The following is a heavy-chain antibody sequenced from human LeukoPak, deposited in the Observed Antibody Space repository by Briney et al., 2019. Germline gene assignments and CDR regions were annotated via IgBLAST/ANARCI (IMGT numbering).Heavy chain of an antibody. D-gene: IGHD3-3*01. Sequence: GSLRLSCAASGFTFSSYGMHWVRQAPGKGLEWVAVISYDGSNKYYADSVKGRFTISRDNSKNTLYLQMNSLRAEDTAVYYCAKDLGGVARNWFDPWGQGTLVTVSS. CDR1: GFTFSSYG. J-gene: IGHJ5*02. CDR2: ISYDGSNK. CDR3: AKDLGGVARNWFDP. V-gene: IGHV3-30*18.